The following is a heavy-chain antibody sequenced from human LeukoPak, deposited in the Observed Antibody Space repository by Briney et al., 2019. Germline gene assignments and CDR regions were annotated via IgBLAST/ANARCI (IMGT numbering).Heavy chain of an antibody. CDR2: ISWNSGSI. J-gene: IGHJ3*02. CDR3: AKVPYSGYDLGGSDAFDI. CDR1: GFTFDDYA. D-gene: IGHD5-12*01. V-gene: IGHV3-9*01. Sequence: GGSLRLSCAASGFTFDDYAMHWVRQAPGKGLEWVSGISWNSGSIGHADSVKGRFTISRDNAKNSLYLQMNSLRAEDTAVYYCAKVPYSGYDLGGSDAFDIWGQGTMVTVSS.